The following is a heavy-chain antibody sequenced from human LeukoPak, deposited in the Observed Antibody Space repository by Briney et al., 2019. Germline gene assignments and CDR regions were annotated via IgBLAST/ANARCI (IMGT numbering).Heavy chain of an antibody. D-gene: IGHD5-24*01. Sequence: GGSLRLSCAASGFTFSDYYMSWIRQAPGKGREWVSYISSSGSTIYYADSVKGRFTISRDNAKNSLYLQMNSLRAEDTAVYYCARDFAFGDGYPVVWGKGTTVTVSS. CDR1: GFTFSDYY. CDR3: ARDFAFGDGYPVV. V-gene: IGHV3-11*04. J-gene: IGHJ6*04. CDR2: ISSSGSTI.